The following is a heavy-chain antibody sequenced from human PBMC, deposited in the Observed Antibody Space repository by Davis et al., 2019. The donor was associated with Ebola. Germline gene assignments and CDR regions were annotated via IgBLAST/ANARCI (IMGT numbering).Heavy chain of an antibody. CDR3: VTENWYRFES. V-gene: IGHV3-72*01. J-gene: IGHJ4*02. CDR1: GFPFSFYF. Sequence: GESLKISCAASGFPFSFYFMDWVRLTPGKGLEWVGLSRNKENRYSTEYAASVKGRFSISRDDSKNLLYLEMNSLRTEDTAVYYCVTENWYRFESWGQGTLVIVSS. D-gene: IGHD1/OR15-1a*01. CDR2: SRNKENRYST.